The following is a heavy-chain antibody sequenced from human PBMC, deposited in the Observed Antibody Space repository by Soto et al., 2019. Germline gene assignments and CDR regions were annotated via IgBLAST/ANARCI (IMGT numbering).Heavy chain of an antibody. D-gene: IGHD5-12*01. V-gene: IGHV3-9*01. J-gene: IGHJ4*02. CDR2: ISWESGSI. CDR3: VKDHDDDFGYDLDYFNY. CDR1: GFNFDDYA. Sequence: EVQLVESGGGLVQPGRSLRLSCAASGFNFDDYAMHWVRQIPGKGLEWVSGISWESGSIGYADSVKGRFSISRDNAKNSLYLQMNRLRAEDTAFYYCVKDHDDDFGYDLDYFNYWGQGTLVTVSS.